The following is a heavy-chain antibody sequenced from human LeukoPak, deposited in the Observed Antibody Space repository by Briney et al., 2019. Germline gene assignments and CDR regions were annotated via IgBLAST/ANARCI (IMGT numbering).Heavy chain of an antibody. D-gene: IGHD4-17*01. J-gene: IGHJ4*02. Sequence: SETLSLTCTVSGGSISSYYWSWIRQPPGKGLEWIGYIYYSRSTNYNPSLKSRVTISVDTSKNQFSLKLSSVTAADTAVYYCARDNDYGDYEDWGQGTLVTVSS. V-gene: IGHV4-59*01. CDR2: IYYSRST. CDR1: GGSISSYY. CDR3: ARDNDYGDYED.